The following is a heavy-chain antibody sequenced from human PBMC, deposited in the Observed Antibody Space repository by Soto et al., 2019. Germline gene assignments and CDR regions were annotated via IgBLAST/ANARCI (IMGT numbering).Heavy chain of an antibody. D-gene: IGHD6-6*01. Sequence: PGGSLRLSCAASGFTFSNYDMSWIRQAPGKGLEWVSYISSSGSTIYYADSVKGRFTISRDNAKNSLYLQMNSLRAEDTAVYYCARESSRLGSSLPHWGQGTLVTVSS. V-gene: IGHV3-11*01. CDR2: ISSSGSTI. CDR1: GFTFSNYD. J-gene: IGHJ4*02. CDR3: ARESSRLGSSLPH.